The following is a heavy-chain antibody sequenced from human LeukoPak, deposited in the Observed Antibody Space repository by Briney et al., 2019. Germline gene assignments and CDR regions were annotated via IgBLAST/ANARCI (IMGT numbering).Heavy chain of an antibody. J-gene: IGHJ4*02. Sequence: PGGSLRLSCAASGFTFSSYSMNWVRRAPGKGLEWVSSISSSSSYIYYADSVKGRFTISRDNAKNSLYLQMNSLRAEDTAVYYCARGRGVYFDYWGQGTLVTVSS. CDR3: ARGRGVYFDY. CDR1: GFTFSSYS. V-gene: IGHV3-21*01. CDR2: ISSSSSYI.